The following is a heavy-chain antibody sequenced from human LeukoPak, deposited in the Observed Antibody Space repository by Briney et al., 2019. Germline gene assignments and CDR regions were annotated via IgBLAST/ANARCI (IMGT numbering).Heavy chain of an antibody. Sequence: GASVKVSCKASQYTFTGYYMHWVRQAPGQGLEWMGWINPNSGGTNYAQKFQGRVTMTRNTSINTAYMELSRLRSDDTAVYYCARGLRGSPAFDYWGQGTLVTVSS. CDR1: QYTFTGYY. J-gene: IGHJ4*02. D-gene: IGHD2-2*01. CDR2: INPNSGGT. CDR3: ARGLRGSPAFDY. V-gene: IGHV1-2*02.